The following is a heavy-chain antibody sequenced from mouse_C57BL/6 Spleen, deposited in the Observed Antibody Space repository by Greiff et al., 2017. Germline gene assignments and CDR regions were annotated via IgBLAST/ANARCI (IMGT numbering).Heavy chain of an antibody. CDR3: AREELRRLDY. CDR1: GYTFTSYT. V-gene: IGHV1-4*01. D-gene: IGHD2-4*01. CDR2: INPSSGYT. Sequence: VQLQQSGAELARPGASVKMSCKASGYTFTSYTMHWVKQRPGQGLEWIGYINPSSGYTKYNQKFKDKATLTADKSSSTAYMRLSSLTSEDSAVYYCAREELRRLDYWGQGTTLTVSS. J-gene: IGHJ2*01.